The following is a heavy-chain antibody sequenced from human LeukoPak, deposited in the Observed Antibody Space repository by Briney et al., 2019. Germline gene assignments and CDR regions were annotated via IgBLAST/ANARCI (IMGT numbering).Heavy chain of an antibody. CDR3: ARGKYYGDSDY. CDR2: VYYSGST. D-gene: IGHD3-3*01. J-gene: IGHJ4*02. V-gene: IGHV4-61*01. CDR1: GDSVISGLYY. Sequence: SETLSLTCSVSGDSVISGLYYWTWVRQPPGKGLEWIGYVYYSGSTTYSPSLKSRVTISVDTSQNQFSLNLRSVTAADTAVYYCARGKYYGDSDYWGQGTLVTVSS.